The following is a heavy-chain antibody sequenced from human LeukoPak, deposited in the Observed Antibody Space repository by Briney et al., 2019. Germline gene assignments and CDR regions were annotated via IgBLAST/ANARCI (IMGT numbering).Heavy chain of an antibody. CDR2: MNPNSGNT. Sequence: ASVKVSCKASGYTFTSHDINWVRQATGQGLEWMGWMNPNSGNTGYAQKFQGRVTMTRNTSISTAYMELSSLRSEDTAVYYCARPTYQYCSGGSCYFDYWGQGTLVTVSS. V-gene: IGHV1-8*01. J-gene: IGHJ4*02. CDR1: GYTFTSHD. CDR3: ARPTYQYCSGGSCYFDY. D-gene: IGHD2-15*01.